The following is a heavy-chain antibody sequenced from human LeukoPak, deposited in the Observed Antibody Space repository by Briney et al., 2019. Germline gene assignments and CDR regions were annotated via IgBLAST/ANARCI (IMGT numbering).Heavy chain of an antibody. Sequence: SVRVSCKASGGTFSSYAISWVRQAPGQGLEWMGGIIPIFGTANYAQKFQGRFTITADESTSTAYMDLSSLRSEDTAVYYCARDSRLQTYYYGSGSQDYYYYYYMDVWGKGTTVTISS. V-gene: IGHV1-69*13. CDR2: IIPIFGTA. CDR3: ARDSRLQTYYYGSGSQDYYYYYYMDV. CDR1: GGTFSSYA. D-gene: IGHD3-10*01. J-gene: IGHJ6*03.